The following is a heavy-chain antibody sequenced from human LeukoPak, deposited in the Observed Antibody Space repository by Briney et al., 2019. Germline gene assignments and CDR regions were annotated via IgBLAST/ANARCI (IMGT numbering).Heavy chain of an antibody. CDR1: GYTFTDYY. CDR3: GRDFGVGWFDP. J-gene: IGHJ5*02. CDR2: INPNSGGT. D-gene: IGHD3-3*01. V-gene: IGHV1-2*02. Sequence: GASVKVSCKASGYTFTDYYMHWVRQAPGQGLEWMGWINPNSGGTKIAQKFQGRVTMTRDTSISTAYMELSRLRSDDTAVYYCGRDFGVGWFDPWGQGTLVTVSS.